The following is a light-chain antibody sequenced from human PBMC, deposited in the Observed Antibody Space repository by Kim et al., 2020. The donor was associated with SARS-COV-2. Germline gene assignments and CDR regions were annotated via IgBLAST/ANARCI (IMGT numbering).Light chain of an antibody. J-gene: IGKJ2*01. CDR1: QSVDSEY. V-gene: IGKV3-20*01. Sequence: SPGERATPSCRASQSVDSEYLAWEQQKPGQAPRVLIYGASRRSTGIPDRFSGSGSGTDFTFSISRLEPEDFAVYYCQHYGDSPLYTFGQGTKLEI. CDR3: QHYGDSPLYT. CDR2: GAS.